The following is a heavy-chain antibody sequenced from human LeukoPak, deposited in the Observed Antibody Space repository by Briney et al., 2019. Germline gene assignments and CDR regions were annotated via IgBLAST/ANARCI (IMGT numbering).Heavy chain of an antibody. CDR1: GGSISTSDNY. J-gene: IGHJ5*02. Sequence: PSETLSLTCTVSGGSISTSDNYWGWIRQPPGKGLEWIGNIYYSGSTNHNPSLQSRVTISVDTSKNQFSLKLSSVTAADTAVYYCARHTASGNCSGGSCYSNWFDPWGQGTLVTVSS. D-gene: IGHD2-15*01. CDR2: IYYSGST. V-gene: IGHV4-39*01. CDR3: ARHTASGNCSGGSCYSNWFDP.